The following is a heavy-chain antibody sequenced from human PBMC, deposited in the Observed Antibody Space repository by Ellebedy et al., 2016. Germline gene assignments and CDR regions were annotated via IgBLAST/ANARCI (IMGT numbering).Heavy chain of an antibody. CDR1: GGSINSSY. V-gene: IGHV4-59*01. CDR3: ARSKVTIFGVTDAFDV. CDR2: RFSSGST. D-gene: IGHD3-3*01. J-gene: IGHJ3*01. Sequence: GSLRLSCTVSGGSINSSYWSWIRQAPGKGLEWLVYRFSSGSTYYNPSLKSRVTMSLDTSRNQFSLKVTSVTAADTAMYYCARSKVTIFGVTDAFDVWGQGTLVTVSS.